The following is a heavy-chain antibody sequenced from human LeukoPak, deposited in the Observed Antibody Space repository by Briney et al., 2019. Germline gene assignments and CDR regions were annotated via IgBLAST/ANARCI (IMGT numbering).Heavy chain of an antibody. Sequence: SVKVSCKASGGTFISYAISWVRQAPGQELEWMGGIIPIFGTANYAQKFQGRVTITTDESTSTAYMELSSLRSEDTAVYYCARAGDTCSSTSCYGSLANWFDPWGQGTLVTVSS. V-gene: IGHV1-69*05. CDR3: ARAGDTCSSTSCYGSLANWFDP. CDR1: GGTFISYA. D-gene: IGHD2-2*01. CDR2: IIPIFGTA. J-gene: IGHJ5*02.